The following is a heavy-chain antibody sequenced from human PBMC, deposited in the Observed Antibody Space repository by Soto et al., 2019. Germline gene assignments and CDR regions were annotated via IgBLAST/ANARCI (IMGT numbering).Heavy chain of an antibody. J-gene: IGHJ4*02. D-gene: IGHD6-19*01. CDR1: GFTFSSYA. CDR2: VSHDGKSG. CDR3: ARLDKFNGGWS. Sequence: QGQLVESGGGVVQPGRSLRLSCAASGFTFSSYAMHWVRRAPGKGLEWVAAVSHDGKSGFYADSVSGRFTVSSDNSNNLVYLQMDRLRPEDTALFYCARLDKFNGGWSWGPGTAVTVSS. V-gene: IGHV3-30*14.